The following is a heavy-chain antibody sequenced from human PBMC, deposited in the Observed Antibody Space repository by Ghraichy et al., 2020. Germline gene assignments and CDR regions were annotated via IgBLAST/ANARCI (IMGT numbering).Heavy chain of an antibody. CDR2: ISGGSSVI. CDR3: AREVYYRYFDY. D-gene: IGHD1-14*01. V-gene: IGHV3-48*01. Sequence: GGSLRLSCVASGFTFSSCSMNWVRQAPGKGLEWVSYISGGSSVIYYGDSVKGRFTISRDNAKNSLYLEMNSLRVEDTAVYFCAREVYYRYFDYWGQGTLVTVSS. CDR1: GFTFSSCS. J-gene: IGHJ4*02.